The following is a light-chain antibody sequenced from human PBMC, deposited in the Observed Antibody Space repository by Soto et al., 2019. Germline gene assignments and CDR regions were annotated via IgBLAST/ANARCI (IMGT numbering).Light chain of an antibody. CDR1: SSDLGGYNF. J-gene: IGLJ2*01. CDR3: SSYSSGSTLVI. V-gene: IGLV2-14*01. CDR2: DVT. Sequence: QSALTQPASVSGSPGQSITISCTGTSSDLGGYNFVSWYQQKSGKAPKLIIYDVTNRPSGISNRFYGSKSGNTASLTISGLQPEDEADYFCSSYSSGSTLVIFGGGTQLTVL.